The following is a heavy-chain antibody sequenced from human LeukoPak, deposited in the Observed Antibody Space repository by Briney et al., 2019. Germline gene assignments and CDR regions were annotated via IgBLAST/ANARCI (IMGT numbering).Heavy chain of an antibody. J-gene: IGHJ5*02. D-gene: IGHD2-2*01. CDR1: GYTFTGYY. CDR2: VNPNSGGT. Sequence: ASVKVSCKASGYTFTGYYMHWVRQAPGQGLEWMGRVNPNSGGTNYAQKLQGRVTMTTDTSTSTAYMELRSLRSDDTAVYYCALRYCSSTSCYSGGWFDPWGQGTLVTVSS. CDR3: ALRYCSSTSCYSGGWFDP. V-gene: IGHV1-2*06.